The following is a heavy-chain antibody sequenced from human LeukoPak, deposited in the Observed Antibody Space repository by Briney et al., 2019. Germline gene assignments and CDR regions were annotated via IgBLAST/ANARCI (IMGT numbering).Heavy chain of an antibody. CDR2: FDPEDGET. D-gene: IGHD1-26*01. CDR1: GYTLTELS. Sequence: GASVTVSCKVSGYTLTELSMHWVRQAPGKGLEWMGGFDPEDGETIYAQKFQGRVTMTEDTSTDTAYMELSSLRSEDTAVYYCATILSGSLYYYYYGMDVWGQGTTVTVSS. CDR3: ATILSGSLYYYYYGMDV. V-gene: IGHV1-24*01. J-gene: IGHJ6*02.